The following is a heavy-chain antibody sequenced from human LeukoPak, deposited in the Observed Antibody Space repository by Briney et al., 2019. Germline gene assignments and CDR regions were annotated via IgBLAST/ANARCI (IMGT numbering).Heavy chain of an antibody. CDR2: IYHSGST. CDR1: GGSISSGGYY. J-gene: IGHJ4*02. CDR3: ARQGSSGDYFDY. Sequence: SQTLSLTCTVSGGSISSGGYYWSWIRQPPGKGLEWIGYIYHSGSTYYNPSLKSRVTISVDTSKNQFSLKLSSVTAADTAVYYCARQGSSGDYFDYWGQGTLVTVSS. V-gene: IGHV4-30-2*03. D-gene: IGHD1-26*01.